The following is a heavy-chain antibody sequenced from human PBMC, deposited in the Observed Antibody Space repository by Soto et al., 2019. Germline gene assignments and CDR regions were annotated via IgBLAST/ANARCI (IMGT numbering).Heavy chain of an antibody. D-gene: IGHD3-16*01. CDR3: ARAMRGRAVTEFDY. J-gene: IGHJ4*02. V-gene: IGHV3-33*01. CDR2: IWYDGSNK. Sequence: HPGGSLRLSCAASGFTFSSYGMHWVRQAPGKGLEWVAVIWYDGSNKYYADSVKGRFTISRDNSKNTLYLQMNSLRAEDTAVYYCARAMRGRAVTEFDYWGQGTLVTVSS. CDR1: GFTFSSYG.